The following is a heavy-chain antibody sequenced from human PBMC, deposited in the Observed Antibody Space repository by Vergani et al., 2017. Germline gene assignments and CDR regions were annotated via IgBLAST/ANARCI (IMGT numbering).Heavy chain of an antibody. CDR3: ARDLSYSTAWPFFDS. Sequence: EVQLLESGGGLVQPGGSLRLSCAASGITFWKFGMHWVRQGPGKGLEWVSGISWNSGAVDYADSVRGRFTISRDSSKTLYLQMDSLRVEDTAMYFCARDLSYSTAWPFFDSRGQGTLVTVSS. V-gene: IGHV3-9*01. J-gene: IGHJ4*02. CDR1: GITFWKFG. D-gene: IGHD4-11*01. CDR2: ISWNSGAV.